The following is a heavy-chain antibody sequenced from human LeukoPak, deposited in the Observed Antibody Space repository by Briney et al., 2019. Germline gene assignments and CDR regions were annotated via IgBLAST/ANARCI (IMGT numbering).Heavy chain of an antibody. J-gene: IGHJ4*02. V-gene: IGHV3-33*01. D-gene: IGHD3-10*01. CDR2: IGHDGKYL. CDR1: GFNFGVYG. CDR3: ARDFGVGRYFDY. Sequence: GGSLRLSCAASGFNFGVYGMHWVRQAPGKGLEWVGVIGHDGKYLKYVDSERGRFTMSRDNSRNTLDLQMNGLRLEDTALYYWARDFGVGRYFDYCGQGTLVNVSS.